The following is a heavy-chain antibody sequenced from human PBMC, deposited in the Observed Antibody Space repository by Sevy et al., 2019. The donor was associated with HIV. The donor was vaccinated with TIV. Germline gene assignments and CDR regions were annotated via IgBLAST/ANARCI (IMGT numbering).Heavy chain of an antibody. CDR2: IKSKTDGGTT. CDR3: TRGYNWNGYFDY. D-gene: IGHD1-1*01. J-gene: IGHJ4*02. Sequence: GGSLRLSCAASGFTFSNAWLSWVRHAPGKGLEWVGLIKSKTDGGTTDYAAPGKGRFTILRKDSKNTLFLQMNSLNTEDAAVYCCTRGYNWNGYFDYWGQGTLVTVSS. CDR1: GFTFSNAW. V-gene: IGHV3-15*01.